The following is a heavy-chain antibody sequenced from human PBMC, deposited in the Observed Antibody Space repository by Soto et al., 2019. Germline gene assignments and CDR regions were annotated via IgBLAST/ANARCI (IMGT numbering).Heavy chain of an antibody. V-gene: IGHV4-34*01. CDR1: GDSFSSDDYY. Sequence: SETLSLTCTVSGDSFSSDDYYWSWIRQPPGKGLEWIGEINHSGSTNYNPSLKSRVTISVDTSKNQFSLKLSSVTAADTAVSYCARAAMVRGVSAWGVRQAYYGMDVWGQGTTVTVSS. D-gene: IGHD3-10*01. J-gene: IGHJ6*02. CDR2: INHSGST. CDR3: ARAAMVRGVSAWGVRQAYYGMDV.